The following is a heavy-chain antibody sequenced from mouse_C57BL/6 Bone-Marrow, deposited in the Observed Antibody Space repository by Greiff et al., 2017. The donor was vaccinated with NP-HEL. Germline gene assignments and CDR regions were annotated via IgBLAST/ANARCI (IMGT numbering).Heavy chain of an antibody. CDR2: INPNNGGT. V-gene: IGHV1-26*01. D-gene: IGHD6-1*01. CDR3: AAGRGDY. Sequence: VQLQQSGPELVKPGASVKISCKASGYTFTDYYMNWVKQSHGKSLEWIGDINPNNGGTSYNQKFKGKATLTVDKSSSTAYMELRSLTSEDSAVYYCAAGRGDYWGQGTSVTVSS. CDR1: GYTFTDYY. J-gene: IGHJ4*01.